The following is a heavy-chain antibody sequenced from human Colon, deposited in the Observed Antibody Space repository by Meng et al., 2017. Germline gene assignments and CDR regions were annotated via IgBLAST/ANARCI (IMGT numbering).Heavy chain of an antibody. D-gene: IGHD5-24*01. J-gene: IGHJ4*02. CDR3: ARASPMASSYYFDY. CDR1: GFNFPSYW. CDR2: VYGGDSDA. Sequence: GESLKISCQGSGFNFPSYWIGWVRQMPGKGLEWMGVVYGGDSDARYSPSFEGQVTMSVDRSIDTAYLQWSSLKASDSAMYFCARASPMASSYYFDYWGQGTVVTVSS. V-gene: IGHV5-51*01.